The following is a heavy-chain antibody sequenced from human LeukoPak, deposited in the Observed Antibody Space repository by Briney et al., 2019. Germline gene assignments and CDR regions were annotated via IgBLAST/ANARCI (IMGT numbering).Heavy chain of an antibody. V-gene: IGHV3-11*01. CDR2: ISSSDSRI. CDR3: ARVKDPYYYYYYMDV. J-gene: IGHJ6*03. CDR1: GFPFSDYD. Sequence: GGSLRLSCAASGFPFSDYDMSWIRQAPGKGLEWVSYISSSDSRIYYADSVKDRFTISRDNTKNSLYLQMHSLRVEDAAVYYCARVKDPYYYYYYMDVWGKGTTVTVSS.